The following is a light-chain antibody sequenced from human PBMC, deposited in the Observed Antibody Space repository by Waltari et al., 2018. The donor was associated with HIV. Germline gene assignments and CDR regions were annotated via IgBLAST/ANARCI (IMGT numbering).Light chain of an antibody. Sequence: QSVLTQPPSVSGAPGQRVTIFCSGSGSNIRSNFVNWYQQLPVTAPRVLIYNDDQRPSGVPARFSGSKSGTTASLAISGLQSEDEAEYYCAAWDDTLNVYVFGSGTKVTVL. CDR2: NDD. J-gene: IGLJ1*01. V-gene: IGLV1-44*01. CDR3: AAWDDTLNVYV. CDR1: GSNIRSNF.